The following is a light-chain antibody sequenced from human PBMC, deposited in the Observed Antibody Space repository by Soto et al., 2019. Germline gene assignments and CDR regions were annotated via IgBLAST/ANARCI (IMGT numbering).Light chain of an antibody. V-gene: IGLV2-23*01. CDR3: CSYAKGAPVV. Sequence: QSVLTQPASVSGSPGQSITISCTGTSSDLVSWYKQYPGKAPQLMIYEGSKRPSGVSNRFSGSKSGYTASLTISGLQAEDEADYYCCSYAKGAPVVFGGGTKLTVL. J-gene: IGLJ2*01. CDR2: EGS. CDR1: SSDL.